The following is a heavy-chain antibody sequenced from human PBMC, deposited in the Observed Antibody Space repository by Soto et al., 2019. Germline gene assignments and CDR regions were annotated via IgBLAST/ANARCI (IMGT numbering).Heavy chain of an antibody. D-gene: IGHD3-22*01. CDR2: IDWDNDK. CDR3: ARSSVSYYDSSGYRGGIDY. CDR1: GFSLTTSGMC. V-gene: IGHV2-70*01. Sequence: SGPTLVNPTQTLTLTCTFSGFSLTTSGMCVSWIRQPPGKALEWLALIDWDNDKYYSTSLKTRLTISKDTSKNQVVLTMTSMDPVDTATYFCARSSVSYYDSSGYRGGIDYWGQGTQVTVSS. J-gene: IGHJ4*02.